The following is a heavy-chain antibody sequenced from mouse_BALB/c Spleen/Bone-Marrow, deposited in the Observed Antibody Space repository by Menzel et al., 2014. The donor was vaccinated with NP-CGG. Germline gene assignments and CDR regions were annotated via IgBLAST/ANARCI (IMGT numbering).Heavy chain of an antibody. CDR3: TRHGEVRRFYYALDY. V-gene: IGHV5-12-2*01. CDR2: ISNGGGST. Sequence: EVMLVESGGGLVQPGGSLKLSCTASVFTFSSYSMSWVRQTPEKRLEWVAYISNGGGSTYYPDAVKGRFTISRDNAKNSLYLQMSSLKSEDTAMYYCTRHGEVRRFYYALDYWGQGTSVTVSS. CDR1: VFTFSSYS. D-gene: IGHD2-14*01. J-gene: IGHJ4*01.